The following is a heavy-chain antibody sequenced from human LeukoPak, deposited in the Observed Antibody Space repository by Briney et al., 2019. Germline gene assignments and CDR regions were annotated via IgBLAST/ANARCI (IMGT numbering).Heavy chain of an antibody. J-gene: IGHJ6*03. V-gene: IGHV4-59*12. D-gene: IGHD1-26*01. CDR1: GGSISSYY. CDR3: ARDRGSYSIYYYYYYMDV. Sequence: PSETLSLTCTVSGGSISSYYWSWIRQPPGKGLEWIGYIYYSGSTNYNPSLKSRVTISVDKSKNQFSLKLSSVTAADTAVYYCARDRGSYSIYYYYYYMDVWGKGTTVTVSS. CDR2: IYYSGST.